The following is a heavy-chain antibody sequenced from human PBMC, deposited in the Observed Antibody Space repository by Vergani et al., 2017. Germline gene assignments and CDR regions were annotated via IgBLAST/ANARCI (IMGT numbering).Heavy chain of an antibody. D-gene: IGHD3-16*02. V-gene: IGHV1-3*01. CDR1: GYTFTSYA. J-gene: IGHJ4*02. CDR3: AGEGFYDYVWGSYRLRGGYYFDY. Sequence: QVQLVQSGAEVKKPGASVKVSCKASGYTFTSYAMHWVRQAPGQRLEWMGWINAGNGNTKYSQKFQGRVTITRDTSASTAYMELSSLRSEDTDVYYCAGEGFYDYVWGSYRLRGGYYFDYWGQGTLVTVSS. CDR2: INAGNGNT.